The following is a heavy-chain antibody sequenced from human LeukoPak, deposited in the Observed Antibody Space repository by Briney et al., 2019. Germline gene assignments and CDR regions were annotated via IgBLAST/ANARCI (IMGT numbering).Heavy chain of an antibody. Sequence: SGTLSLTCTVSGVGISSSYWSCVRHPPGGRLEWMGFIYYNGNTNSNPSLKSRVTISVDTSKNQFSLKLSSVTAADIAVYYCVRGNYDNRGYSNAFDIWGHGAMVTVSS. CDR1: GVGISSSY. V-gene: IGHV4-59*01. CDR2: IYYNGNT. CDR3: VRGNYDNRGYSNAFDI. D-gene: IGHD3-22*01. J-gene: IGHJ3*02.